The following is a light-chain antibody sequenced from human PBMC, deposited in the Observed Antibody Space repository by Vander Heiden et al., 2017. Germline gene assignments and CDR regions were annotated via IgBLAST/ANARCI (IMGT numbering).Light chain of an antibody. V-gene: IGKV3-15*01. CDR3: QQNKNWPPHT. J-gene: IGKJ4*01. Sequence: IVLTQSPASLYVSPGERATLSCRASQSVDTKLAWYQQTPGQAPRLLMYDASTRASGIPDRFSGSGYGTEFTLTISSLQSADFAVYYCQQNKNWPPHTFGGGTKVEIK. CDR2: DAS. CDR1: QSVDTK.